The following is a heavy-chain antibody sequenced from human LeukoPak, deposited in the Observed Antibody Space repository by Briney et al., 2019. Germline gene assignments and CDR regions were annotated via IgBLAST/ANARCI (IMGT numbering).Heavy chain of an antibody. V-gene: IGHV1-69*13. Sequence: SVKVSCKASGGSISSYTIDWVRQAPGQGLEWRGGISPIFGTANYAQRFQGRVTITADESTTTAYMELRSLRSEDTAAYYCARALTYYYDSSGVGEQDFDFWGQGTLVTVSS. CDR3: ARALTYYYDSSGVGEQDFDF. CDR2: ISPIFGTA. J-gene: IGHJ4*02. CDR1: GGSISSYT. D-gene: IGHD3-22*01.